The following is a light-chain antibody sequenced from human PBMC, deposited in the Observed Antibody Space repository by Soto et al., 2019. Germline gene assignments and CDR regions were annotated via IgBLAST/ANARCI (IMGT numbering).Light chain of an antibody. V-gene: IGKV1-33*01. CDR2: DAS. CDR3: QQYENLPT. J-gene: IGKJ5*01. CDR1: QDISNH. Sequence: IQLTQSPSSLSASVGDRVTITCQASQDISNHLNWYQQKPGKAPNLLIYDASDLETGVPSRFSGGGSGTFFSFTISRLQPEDIATYYCQQYENLPTFGQGTRLEIK.